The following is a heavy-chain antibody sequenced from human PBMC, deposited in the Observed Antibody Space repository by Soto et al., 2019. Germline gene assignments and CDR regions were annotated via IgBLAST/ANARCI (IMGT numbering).Heavy chain of an antibody. Sequence: EEQLVESGGGLVQPGGSLRLSCAASGFTFISYWMSWVRQAPGKGLEWVANINQDGSEKHYVDSVKGRFTISRDNGKKSVYLQMNSLRAEDTAVYYCVRAEWELEYWGQGTLVTVSS. CDR2: INQDGSEK. CDR1: GFTFISYW. V-gene: IGHV3-7*03. CDR3: VRAEWELEY. J-gene: IGHJ4*02. D-gene: IGHD1-26*01.